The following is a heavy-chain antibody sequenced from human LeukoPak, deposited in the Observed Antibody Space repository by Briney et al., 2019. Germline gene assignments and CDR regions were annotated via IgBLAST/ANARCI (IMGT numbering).Heavy chain of an antibody. CDR2: ISAYNGNT. J-gene: IGHJ6*02. V-gene: IGHV1-18*01. Sequence: ASVKVSCKASGYTFTSYGTSWVRQAPGQGLEWMGWISAYNGNTNYAQKLQGRVTMTTDTSTSTAYMELRSLRSDDTAVYYCARWRGYSSSWYGYYYYGMDVWGQGTTVTVSS. D-gene: IGHD6-13*01. CDR3: ARWRGYSSSWYGYYYYGMDV. CDR1: GYTFTSYG.